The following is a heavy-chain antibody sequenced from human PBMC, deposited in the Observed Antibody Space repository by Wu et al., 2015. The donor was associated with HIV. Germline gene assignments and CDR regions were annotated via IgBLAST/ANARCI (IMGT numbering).Heavy chain of an antibody. CDR2: IIPIFGTA. Sequence: QVQLVQSGAEVKKPGSSVKVSCKASGGTFSSYAISWVRQAPGQGLEWMGGIIPIFGTANYAQKFQGRVTITTDESTSTAYMELSSLRSEDTAVYYCARGGDYGGNSKKNYYYYSMDVWGQGTTVTVSS. CDR3: ARGGDYGGNSKKNYYYYSMDV. D-gene: IGHD4-23*01. J-gene: IGHJ6*02. V-gene: IGHV1-69*05. CDR1: GGTFSSYA.